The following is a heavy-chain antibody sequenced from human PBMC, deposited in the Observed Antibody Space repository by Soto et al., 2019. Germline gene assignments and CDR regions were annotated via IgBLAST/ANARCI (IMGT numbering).Heavy chain of an antibody. CDR2: INPSGGST. D-gene: IGHD6-13*01. CDR1: GYTFTSYY. J-gene: IGHJ5*02. V-gene: IGHV1-46*01. Sequence: ASVKVSCKASGYTFTSYYMHWVRQAPGQGLEWMGIINPSGGSTSYAQKFQGRVTMTRDTSTSTVYMELSSLRSEDTAVYYCARDGKFAVSSQKKWFDPWGQGTLVTVSS. CDR3: ARDGKFAVSSQKKWFDP.